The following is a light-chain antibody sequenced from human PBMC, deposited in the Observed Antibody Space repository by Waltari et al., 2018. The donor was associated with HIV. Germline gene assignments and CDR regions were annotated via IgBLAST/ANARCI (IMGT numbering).Light chain of an antibody. CDR1: HSVTNF. CDR2: DAS. CDR3: QQRSNWPS. J-gene: IGKJ2*03. V-gene: IGKV3-11*01. Sequence: EIVLTQSPGTLSLSPGERATLSCRASHSVTNFLAWYQQKPGQAPRLLIYDASTRAADIPARFSGSGSGTDFTLTISILEPEDFAVYYCQQRSNWPSFGQGTRLDI.